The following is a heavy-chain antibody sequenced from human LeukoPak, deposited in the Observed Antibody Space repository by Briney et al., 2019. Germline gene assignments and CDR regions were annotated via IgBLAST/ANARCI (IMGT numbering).Heavy chain of an antibody. CDR1: GFTFSSYG. V-gene: IGHV3-30*02. Sequence: GGSLRLSCAASGFTFSSYGMHWVRQAPGKGLEGGAFIRYDGSNKYYADSVKGRFTISRDNSKNTLYLQMNSLRAEDTAVYYCVRSAFLTTEFYFDYWGQGTLVTVSS. CDR2: IRYDGSNK. CDR3: VRSAFLTTEFYFDY. D-gene: IGHD4-11*01. J-gene: IGHJ4*02.